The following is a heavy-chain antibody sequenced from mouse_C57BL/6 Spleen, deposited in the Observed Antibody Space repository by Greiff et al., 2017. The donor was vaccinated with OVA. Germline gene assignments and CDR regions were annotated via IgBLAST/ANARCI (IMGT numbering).Heavy chain of an antibody. Sequence: VKLQESGAELVRPGASVTLSCKASGYTFTDYEMHWVKQTPVHGLEWIGAIDPETGGTAYNQKFKGKAILTADKSSSTAYMELRSLTSEDSAVYYCTRNWDGGYFDVWGTGTTVTVSS. CDR2: IDPETGGT. J-gene: IGHJ1*03. V-gene: IGHV1-15*01. CDR3: TRNWDGGYFDV. D-gene: IGHD4-1*01. CDR1: GYTFTDYE.